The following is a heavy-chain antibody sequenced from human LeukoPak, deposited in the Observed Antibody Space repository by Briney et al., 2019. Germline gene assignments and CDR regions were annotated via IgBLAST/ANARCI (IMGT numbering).Heavy chain of an antibody. V-gene: IGHV3-30*02. J-gene: IGHJ6*02. D-gene: IGHD3-22*01. CDR3: AKDLMWYDSSGSDGMDV. CDR1: GFTFSSYG. CDR2: IWYDGSNK. Sequence: GGSLRLSCAASGFTFSSYGMHWVRQAPGKGLEWVAVIWYDGSNKYYADSVKGRFTISRDNSKNTLYLQMNSLRPEDTALYYCAKDLMWYDSSGSDGMDVWGQGTTVTVSS.